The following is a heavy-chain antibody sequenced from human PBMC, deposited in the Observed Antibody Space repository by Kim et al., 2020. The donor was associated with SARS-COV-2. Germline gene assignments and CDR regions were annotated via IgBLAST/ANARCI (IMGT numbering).Heavy chain of an antibody. CDR3: ARYDGYKNYFDY. Sequence: DYAGSVKSRITINPDTSKNQFSLQLNSVTPEDTAVYYCARYDGYKNYFDYWGQGTLVTVSS. D-gene: IGHD5-12*01. V-gene: IGHV6-1*01. J-gene: IGHJ4*02.